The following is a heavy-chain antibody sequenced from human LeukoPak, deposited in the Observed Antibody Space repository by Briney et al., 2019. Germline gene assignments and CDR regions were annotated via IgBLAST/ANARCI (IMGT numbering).Heavy chain of an antibody. Sequence: GGSLRLSCEASGFAFSSYAMSWVRQAPGKGPGWVSAMNDAGSSTYYADSVKGRFTISRDNSKNTLYLQMNSLRVEDTAIYYCAKSWRRLVWTDYFDYWGQGTLVTVSS. CDR2: MNDAGSST. V-gene: IGHV3-23*01. J-gene: IGHJ4*02. D-gene: IGHD6-19*01. CDR3: AKSWRRLVWTDYFDY. CDR1: GFAFSSYA.